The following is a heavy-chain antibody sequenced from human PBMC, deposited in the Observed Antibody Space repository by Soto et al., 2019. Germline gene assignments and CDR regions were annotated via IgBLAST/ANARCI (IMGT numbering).Heavy chain of an antibody. CDR3: ARQYCGGDCPFDY. CDR1: GGSISSYY. CDR2: IYYSGST. D-gene: IGHD2-21*02. J-gene: IGHJ4*02. V-gene: IGHV4-59*12. Sequence: SETLSLTCTVSGGSISSYYWSWLRQPPGKGLEWIGYIYYSGSTNYNPSLKSRVTISVDKSKNQFSLKLSSVTAAATAVYYCARQYCGGDCPFDYWGQGTLVTVSS.